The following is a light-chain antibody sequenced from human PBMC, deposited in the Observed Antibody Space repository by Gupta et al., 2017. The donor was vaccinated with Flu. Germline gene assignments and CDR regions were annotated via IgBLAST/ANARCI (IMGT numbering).Light chain of an antibody. CDR1: QSVSIY. J-gene: IGKJ4*01. CDR2: DAS. Sequence: EIVLTQSPATLSLSPGERATLSCRASQSVSIYLAWYQQKPGQAPRLLIYDASNRATGIPARFSGSGSGTDFTLTISILEPEDFAVYYCQQRSNWPPLTFGGGTQVEIK. V-gene: IGKV3-11*01. CDR3: QQRSNWPPLT.